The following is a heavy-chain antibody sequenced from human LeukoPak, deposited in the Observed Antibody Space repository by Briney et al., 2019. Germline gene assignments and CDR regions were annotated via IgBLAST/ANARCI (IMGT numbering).Heavy chain of an antibody. D-gene: IGHD3-16*01. CDR2: IYRGDNT. V-gene: IGHV3-66*02. Sequence: GGSLRLSCAASGYTVSNNYMSWVRQAPGTGLEWVSVIYRGDNTYYVESVKGRFTVSRDNSKNTLFLQMNRLRAEDTAVYYCAGGRVLDAYYWGQGTLVTVSS. J-gene: IGHJ4*02. CDR1: GYTVSNNY. CDR3: AGGRVLDAYY.